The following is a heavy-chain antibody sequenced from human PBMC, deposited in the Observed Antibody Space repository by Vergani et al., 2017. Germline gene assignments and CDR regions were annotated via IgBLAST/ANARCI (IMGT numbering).Heavy chain of an antibody. V-gene: IGHV4-61*02. Sequence: QVQLQESGPGLVKPSQTLSLTCTVSGASMSSVGYYWTWIRQSAGKRLEWIGYILGSGPANYNPSFQGRVSMSVATSKNQFSLTLSSVTATDTAVYYCARGGRAAGYRGPESWGQGTLVTRSS. CDR1: GASMSSVGYY. CDR2: ILGSGPA. J-gene: IGHJ5*01. D-gene: IGHD6-13*01. CDR3: ARGGRAAGYRGPES.